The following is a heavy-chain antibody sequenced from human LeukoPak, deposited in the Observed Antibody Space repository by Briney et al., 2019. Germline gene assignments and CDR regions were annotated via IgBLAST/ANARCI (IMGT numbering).Heavy chain of an antibody. Sequence: GGSLRLSCAASGFTFSKYWMDWVRQAPGKGLEWVSYIANSGTTIYYADSVKGRFTISRDNAKNSLYLQMNSLRAEDTAVYYCARDGHYDILTGYFQDWGQGTLVTVSS. CDR3: ARDGHYDILTGYFQD. CDR2: IANSGTTI. J-gene: IGHJ1*01. CDR1: GFTFSKYW. V-gene: IGHV3-11*01. D-gene: IGHD3-9*01.